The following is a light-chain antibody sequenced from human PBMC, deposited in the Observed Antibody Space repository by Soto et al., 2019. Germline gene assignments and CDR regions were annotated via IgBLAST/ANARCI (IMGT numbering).Light chain of an antibody. V-gene: IGKV3-11*01. Sequence: ESVLTQSPATLSLSPGESATLSCRASQSVSNYLAWYQQKPGQAPRLLIYDASNRASGIPARFSGSGSGTDFTLTISSLEPEDFAVYYCQQRSNTFPFGPGTKVDIK. CDR1: QSVSNY. CDR3: QQRSNTFP. CDR2: DAS. J-gene: IGKJ3*01.